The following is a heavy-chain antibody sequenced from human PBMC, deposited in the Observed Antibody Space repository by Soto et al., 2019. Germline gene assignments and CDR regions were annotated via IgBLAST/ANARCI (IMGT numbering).Heavy chain of an antibody. D-gene: IGHD3-22*01. CDR3: ATSTMIVVATDAFDI. CDR1: GYTFTSYG. Sequence: SVKVSCKASGYTFTSYGISWVRQAPGQGLEWMGWISAYNGNTNYAQKLQGRVTMTTDTSTSTAYMELRSLRSDDTAVYYCATSTMIVVATDAFDIRGQGTMVIDS. V-gene: IGHV1-18*04. J-gene: IGHJ3*02. CDR2: ISAYNGNT.